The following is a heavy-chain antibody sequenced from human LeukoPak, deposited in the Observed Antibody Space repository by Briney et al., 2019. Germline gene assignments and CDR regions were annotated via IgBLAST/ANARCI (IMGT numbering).Heavy chain of an antibody. CDR2: INHSGST. Sequence: PSETLSLTCAVYGGSFSGYYWSWIRQPPGKGLEWIGEINHSGSTNYNPSLKSRVTISVDTSKNQFSLKLSSVTAADTAVYYCARRSYPFYDSSGYYWGQGTLVTVSS. D-gene: IGHD3-22*01. CDR1: GGSFSGYY. V-gene: IGHV4-34*01. J-gene: IGHJ4*02. CDR3: ARRSYPFYDSSGYY.